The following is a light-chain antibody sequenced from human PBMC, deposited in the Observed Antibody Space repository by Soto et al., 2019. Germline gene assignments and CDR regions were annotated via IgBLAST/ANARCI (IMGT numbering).Light chain of an antibody. J-gene: IGKJ4*01. V-gene: IGKV1D-12*01. CDR2: AAS. CDR1: QDISRW. CDR3: QQVNSFPRT. Sequence: DIQMTQSPSSVSASVGDRVTITCRASQDISRWLAWYQHKPGKVPRLLIYAASSLQSGVPSRFSGSGSGTDFTLTISSLQPEDFATYYCQQVNSFPRTFGGGTKVDIK.